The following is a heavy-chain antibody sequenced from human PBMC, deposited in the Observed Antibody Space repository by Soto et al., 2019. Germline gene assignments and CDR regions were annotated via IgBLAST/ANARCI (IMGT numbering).Heavy chain of an antibody. CDR3: ARARFCTSTSCYHYFDF. Sequence: TLSLTCTVSGGSISSSSWGWIRQPPGRGLEWIGYIYNNGRTDYNPSLKSRVTISVDTSKNHFSLKLSSVTPADTAVYYCARARFCTSTSCYHYFDFWGQGTLVTVSS. D-gene: IGHD2-2*01. CDR2: IYNNGRT. J-gene: IGHJ4*02. CDR1: GGSISSSS. V-gene: IGHV4-59*01.